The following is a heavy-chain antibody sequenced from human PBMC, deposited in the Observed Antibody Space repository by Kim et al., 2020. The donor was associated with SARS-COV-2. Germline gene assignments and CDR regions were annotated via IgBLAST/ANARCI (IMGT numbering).Heavy chain of an antibody. J-gene: IGHJ4*01. D-gene: IGHD3-22*01. CDR3: ASAASEIFDYDSSGYYPKDDYFHY. V-gene: IGHV4-30-4*01. Sequence: SETLSLTCTVSGGSISSGDYYWSWIRQPPGKGLEWIGYIYYSGSTYYNPSPKSRVTISVDTSKNQFSLKLSSVTAADTAVYYCASAASEIFDYDSSGYYPKDDYFHYWGRGTLVAVSS. CDR1: GGSISSGDYY. CDR2: IYYSGST.